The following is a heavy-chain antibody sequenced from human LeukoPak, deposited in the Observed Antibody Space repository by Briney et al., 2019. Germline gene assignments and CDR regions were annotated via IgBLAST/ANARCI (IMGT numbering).Heavy chain of an antibody. J-gene: IGHJ5*02. Sequence: PSETPSLTCTVYGGSISSYYWSLIRQPPGKGLEWIGYIYYSGSTNYNPTLKSRVTISLDTSKNQFSLKLSSVTAADTAVYYCARLSRFGELSDWFDPWGQGTLVTVSS. CDR2: IYYSGST. CDR3: ARLSRFGELSDWFDP. V-gene: IGHV4-59*01. D-gene: IGHD3-10*01. CDR1: GGSISSYY.